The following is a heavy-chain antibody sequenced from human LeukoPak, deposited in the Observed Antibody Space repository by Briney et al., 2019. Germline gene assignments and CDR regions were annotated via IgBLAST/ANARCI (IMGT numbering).Heavy chain of an antibody. Sequence: SETLSLTCTVSGGSINFYYWSWSRQPAGKGLEWIGRIYSTGSTNYSPSLKSRVTMSVDKSKNQFSLNLSSVTAADTAVYYCAGGIADPYSFDSWGQGTLVTVSS. J-gene: IGHJ4*02. D-gene: IGHD6-13*01. CDR2: IYSTGST. V-gene: IGHV4-4*07. CDR1: GGSINFYY. CDR3: AGGIADPYSFDS.